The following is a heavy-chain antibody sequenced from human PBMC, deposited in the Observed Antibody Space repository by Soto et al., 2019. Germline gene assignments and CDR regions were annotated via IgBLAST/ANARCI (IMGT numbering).Heavy chain of an antibody. J-gene: IGHJ3*01. CDR1: GFIFTNYA. V-gene: IGHV3-23*01. CDR3: VREGRGSFDF. CDR2: IGGRGNSA. Sequence: EVQVSESGGGLVRPGGSLRLSCAASGFIFTNYAMNWVRQAPGKGLEWVSVIGGRGNSAYYADSVRGRFTISRDNSKNTLSLQMSSLTADDTAIYYCVREGRGSFDFWGRGTMVTVSS. D-gene: IGHD5-12*01.